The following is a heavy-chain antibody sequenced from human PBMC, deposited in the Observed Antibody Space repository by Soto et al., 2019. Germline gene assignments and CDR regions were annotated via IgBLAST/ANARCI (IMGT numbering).Heavy chain of an antibody. CDR2: ISGHGGSA. CDR3: SYDTFGDKDF. CDR1: GITFSNYA. D-gene: IGHD3-9*01. Sequence: GGSLRLSCEASGITFSNYAMSWVRQGPGKGLEWVSVISGHGGSAYYADSVKGRFTVSRDNSKKTLHVQMNSLRVEDTALYYCSYDTFGDKDFWGQGTPVTVSS. V-gene: IGHV3-23*01. J-gene: IGHJ4*02.